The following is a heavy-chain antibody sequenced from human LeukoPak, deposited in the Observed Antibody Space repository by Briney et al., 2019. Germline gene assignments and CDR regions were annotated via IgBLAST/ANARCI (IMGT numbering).Heavy chain of an antibody. J-gene: IGHJ4*02. CDR3: ARGLGAAAGKYYFDY. Sequence: PGGSLRLSCAASGFTFDDYGMSWVRQAPGKGLEWVSCINWNGGSTGYADPVKGRFTISSDNAKNSLYLQMNSLRADDTALYYCARGLGAAAGKYYFDYWGQGTLVTVSS. CDR1: GFTFDDYG. V-gene: IGHV3-20*04. CDR2: INWNGGST. D-gene: IGHD6-13*01.